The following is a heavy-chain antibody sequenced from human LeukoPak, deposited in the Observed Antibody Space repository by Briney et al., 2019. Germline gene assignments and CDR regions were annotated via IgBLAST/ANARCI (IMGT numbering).Heavy chain of an antibody. D-gene: IGHD6-13*01. CDR3: ARDIAQQLFPYYYYGMDV. Sequence: ASVKVSCKASGYTFTSYGISWVRQAPGQGLEWMGWISAYNGNTNYAQKLQGRVTMTTDISTSTAYMELRSLRSDDTAVYYCARDIAQQLFPYYYYGMDVWGQGTTVTVSS. V-gene: IGHV1-18*01. J-gene: IGHJ6*02. CDR2: ISAYNGNT. CDR1: GYTFTSYG.